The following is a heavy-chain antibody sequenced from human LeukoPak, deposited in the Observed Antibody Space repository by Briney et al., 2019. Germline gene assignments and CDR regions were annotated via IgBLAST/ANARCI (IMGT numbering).Heavy chain of an antibody. V-gene: IGHV1-69*02. J-gene: IGHJ4*02. Sequence: EASVKVSRKASGGTFSSYTISWVRQAPGQGLEWMGRIIPILGIANYAQKFQGRVTITADKSTSTAYMELSSLRSEDTAVYYCARDDFWSGYADWGQGTLVTVSS. CDR2: IIPILGIA. CDR3: ARDDFWSGYAD. D-gene: IGHD3-3*01. CDR1: GGTFSSYT.